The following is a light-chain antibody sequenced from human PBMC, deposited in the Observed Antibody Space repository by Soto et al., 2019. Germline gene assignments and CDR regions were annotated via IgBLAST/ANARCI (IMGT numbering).Light chain of an antibody. V-gene: IGLV2-14*01. CDR2: EVT. J-gene: IGLJ1*01. CDR1: SGDIGSYNR. CDR3: NSYTNINTRACV. Sequence: QSVLTQPASVSGSPGQSITISCTGTSGDIGSYNRVSWYQQHPGEAPKLIIYEVTDRPSGVSNRFSGSKSGNTASLTISGLQAEDEAEYYCNSYTNINTRACVFGTGTKVTVL.